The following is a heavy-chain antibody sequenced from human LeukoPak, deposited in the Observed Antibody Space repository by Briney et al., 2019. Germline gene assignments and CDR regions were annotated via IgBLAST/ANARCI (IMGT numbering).Heavy chain of an antibody. CDR1: GYTFTSYG. Sequence: ASVKVSCKASGYTFTSYGIGWVRQAPGQGLEWIGWISAYNCNTNYAQKLQGRVTMTTDTSTSSAYMELRSLRFDDTAIYYCAKDWHILTGRNCFDPWGQGTLVTVSS. J-gene: IGHJ5*02. V-gene: IGHV1-18*01. D-gene: IGHD3-9*01. CDR3: AKDWHILTGRNCFDP. CDR2: ISAYNCNT.